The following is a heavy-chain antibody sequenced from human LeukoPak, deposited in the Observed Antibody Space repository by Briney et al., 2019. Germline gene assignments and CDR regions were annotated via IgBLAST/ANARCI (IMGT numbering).Heavy chain of an antibody. CDR3: ARAPRGVPQTNFFDY. Sequence: SETLSLTCTVSGGSISSSSYYWGWIRQPPGKGLEWIGSIYYSGSTYYNPSLKSRVTISVDTSKNQFSLKLSSVTAADTAVYYCARAPRGVPQTNFFDYWGQGTLVTVSS. J-gene: IGHJ4*02. CDR2: IYYSGST. CDR1: GGSISSSSYY. D-gene: IGHD3-10*01. V-gene: IGHV4-39*07.